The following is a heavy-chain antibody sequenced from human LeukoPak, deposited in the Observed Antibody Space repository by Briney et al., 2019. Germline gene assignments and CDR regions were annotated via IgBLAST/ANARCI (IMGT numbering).Heavy chain of an antibody. CDR1: GYTFSNYD. D-gene: IGHD3-10*01. J-gene: IGHJ4*02. CDR3: ARHLGFEEPPYNY. CDR2: MNPYSGNT. V-gene: IGHV1-8*01. Sequence: ASVKVSCKASGYTFSNYDIHWVRQATGQGLEWMGWMNPYSGNTGYTQKFQGRVTMTRNPSISTAYMELSSLRSEDTAVYYCARHLGFEEPPYNYWGQGTLVTVSS.